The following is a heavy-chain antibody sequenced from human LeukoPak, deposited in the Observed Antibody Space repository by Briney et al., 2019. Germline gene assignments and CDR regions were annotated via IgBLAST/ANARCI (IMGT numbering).Heavy chain of an antibody. D-gene: IGHD6-19*01. J-gene: IGHJ4*02. CDR1: GGSFSGYY. CDR2: NNHSGST. Sequence: SETLSLTCAVYGGSFSGYYWRWIRQPPGKGLEWIGENNHSGSTNYKPSLKSRVTISVDTSKNQFYLKMSCVTAADTAVYYCASSTPSIAVAAIWGQGTLVTVSS. V-gene: IGHV4-34*01. CDR3: ASSTPSIAVAAI.